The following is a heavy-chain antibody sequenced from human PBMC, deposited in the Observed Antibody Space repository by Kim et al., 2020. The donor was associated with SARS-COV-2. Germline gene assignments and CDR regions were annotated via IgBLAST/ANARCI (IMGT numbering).Heavy chain of an antibody. CDR1: GFTFSSYG. J-gene: IGHJ4*02. V-gene: IGHV3-33*01. Sequence: GGSLRLSCAASGFTFSSYGMHWVRQAPGKGLEWVAVIWYDGSNKYYADSVKGRFTISRDNSKNTLYLQMNSLRAEDTAVYYCARERGGYYYDSSGPAYYFDYWGQGTLVTVSS. CDR3: ARERGGYYYDSSGPAYYFDY. CDR2: IWYDGSNK. D-gene: IGHD3-22*01.